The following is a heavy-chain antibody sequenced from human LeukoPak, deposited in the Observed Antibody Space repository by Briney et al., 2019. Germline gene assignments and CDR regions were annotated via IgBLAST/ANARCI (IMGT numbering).Heavy chain of an antibody. D-gene: IGHD2-2*01. CDR1: GGSISSYY. CDR2: IYYSGST. J-gene: IGHJ4*02. Sequence: SETLSLTCTVSGGSISSYYWSWIRQPPGKGLEWIGYIYYSGSTNYNPSLKSRVTISVDTSKNQFSLKLSSVTAADTAVYYCARAGQLLWGSGIDYWGQGTLVTVSS. V-gene: IGHV4-59*01. CDR3: ARAGQLLWGSGIDY.